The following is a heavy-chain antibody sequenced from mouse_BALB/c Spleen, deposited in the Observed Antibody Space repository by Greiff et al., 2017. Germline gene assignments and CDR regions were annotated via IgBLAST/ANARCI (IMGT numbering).Heavy chain of an antibody. J-gene: IGHJ3*01. V-gene: IGHV1-9*01. CDR1: GYTFSSYW. CDR2: ILPGSGST. Sequence: QVQLKESGAELMKPGASVKISCKATGYTFSSYWIEWVKQRPGHGLEWIGEILPGSGSTNYNEKFKGKATFTADTSSNTAYMQLSSLTSEDSAVYYCARRLVLITTVVAKTYWGQGTLVTVSA. D-gene: IGHD1-1*01. CDR3: ARRLVLITTVVAKTY.